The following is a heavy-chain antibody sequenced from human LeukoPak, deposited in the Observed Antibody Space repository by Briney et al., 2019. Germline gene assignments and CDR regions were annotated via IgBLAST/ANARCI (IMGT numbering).Heavy chain of an antibody. Sequence: GGSLRLSCAASGFTFSSYAMSWVRQAPGKGLEWVSAISGSGGSTYYADSVKGRFTISRDNSKNTLYLQMNSLRAEDTAVYYCARANSVTDAFDIWGQGTMVTVSS. J-gene: IGHJ3*02. CDR3: ARANSVTDAFDI. CDR2: ISGSGGST. D-gene: IGHD1-1*01. V-gene: IGHV3-23*01. CDR1: GFTFSSYA.